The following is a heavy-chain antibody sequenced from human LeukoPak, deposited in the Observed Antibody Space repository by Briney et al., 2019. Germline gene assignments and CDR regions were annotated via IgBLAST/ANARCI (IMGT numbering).Heavy chain of an antibody. CDR2: IWYDGSNK. V-gene: IGHV3-33*08. CDR1: GFTFSSYA. Sequence: GGSLRLSCAASGFTFSSYAMSWVRQAPGKGLEWVAFIWYDGSNKYYTDSVKGRFTISRDNSKNTLYLQMNSLRAEDTAVYYCAGDRATSYFDYWGQGALVTISS. CDR3: AGDRATSYFDY. D-gene: IGHD1-26*01. J-gene: IGHJ4*02.